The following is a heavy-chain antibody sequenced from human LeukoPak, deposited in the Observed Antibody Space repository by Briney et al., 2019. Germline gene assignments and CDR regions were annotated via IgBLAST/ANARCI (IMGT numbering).Heavy chain of an antibody. CDR3: ARVMEMGATIAFDY. D-gene: IGHD1-26*01. V-gene: IGHV4-38-2*02. Sequence: PSETLSLTCTVSGYSISSGYYWGWIRQPPGKGLEWIGSIYHSGSTYYNPSLKSRVTISVDTSKNQFSLKLSSVTAADTAVYYCARVMEMGATIAFDYWGQGTLVTVSS. CDR1: GYSISSGYY. J-gene: IGHJ4*02. CDR2: IYHSGST.